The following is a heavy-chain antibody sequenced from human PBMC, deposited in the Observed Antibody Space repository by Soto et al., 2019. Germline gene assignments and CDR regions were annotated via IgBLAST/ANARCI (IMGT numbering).Heavy chain of an antibody. Sequence: XGSLRLSCAAAGFTFSNAWVSWVRQAPGRGLDWVGRIKSKTDGGRTDYAAPVKGRFTISRDDSKNTLYLQMNSLKTEDTAVYYCTTDETQLWPIGFFDPWGQGTLVTVSS. CDR1: GFTFSNAW. CDR2: IKSKTDGGRT. D-gene: IGHD5-18*01. J-gene: IGHJ5*02. CDR3: TTDETQLWPIGFFDP. V-gene: IGHV3-15*01.